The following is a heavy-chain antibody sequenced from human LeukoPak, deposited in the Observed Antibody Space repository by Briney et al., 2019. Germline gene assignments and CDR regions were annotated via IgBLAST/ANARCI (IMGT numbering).Heavy chain of an antibody. CDR2: FDPEDGET. Sequence: ASVKVSCTVSGYTLTELSMHWVRQAPGKGLEWMGGFDPEDGETIYAQKFQGRVTMTEDTSTDTAYMELSSLRSEDTAVYYCATPPLYWRYDSSGYYAGWGQGTLVTVSS. V-gene: IGHV1-24*01. CDR1: GYTLTELS. D-gene: IGHD3-22*01. J-gene: IGHJ4*02. CDR3: ATPPLYWRYDSSGYYAG.